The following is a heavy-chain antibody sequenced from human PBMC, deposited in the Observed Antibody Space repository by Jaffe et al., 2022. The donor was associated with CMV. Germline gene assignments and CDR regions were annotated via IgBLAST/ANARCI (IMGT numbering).Heavy chain of an antibody. D-gene: IGHD3-16*01. CDR3: ARLEGAQQYCDSCGYLSD. J-gene: IGHJ4*02. V-gene: IGHV1-2*02. CDR2: INPKIGIT. CDR1: GYAFRDYF. Sequence: QVQLVQSGAELKRPGASMKVSCKASGYAFRDYFVHWVRQAPGQGLEWLGWINPKIGITHYAQKFQGRVTVTSDTSVRTVYMELRSLRSDDTAIYFCARLEGAQQYCDSCGYLSDWGQGTLVTVSS.